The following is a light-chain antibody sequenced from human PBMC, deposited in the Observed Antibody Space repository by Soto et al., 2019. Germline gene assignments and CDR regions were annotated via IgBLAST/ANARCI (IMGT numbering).Light chain of an antibody. CDR2: AAS. Sequence: EIVLTQSPGTLSLSPGERATLSCRASQSISSSYLAWYQQKPGQAPRLLIYAASTRATGIPDRFSGSGSGTDFTLTISRLEPEDFAVSSCQQFDSSPITFGGGTKAEIK. V-gene: IGKV3-20*01. CDR3: QQFDSSPIT. CDR1: QSISSSY. J-gene: IGKJ4*01.